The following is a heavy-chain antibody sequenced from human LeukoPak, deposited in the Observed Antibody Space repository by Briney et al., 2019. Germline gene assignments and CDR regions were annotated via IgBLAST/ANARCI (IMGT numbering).Heavy chain of an antibody. Sequence: ASVKVSCKASGYTFTGYYMHWVRQARGQGLEWMGWINPNSGGTNYAQKFQGRVTMTRDTFISTAYMELSRLRSDDTAVYYCARDTTIYDILTGRLDYWGQGTLVTVSS. J-gene: IGHJ4*02. D-gene: IGHD3-9*01. CDR1: GYTFTGYY. V-gene: IGHV1-2*02. CDR3: ARDTTIYDILTGRLDY. CDR2: INPNSGGT.